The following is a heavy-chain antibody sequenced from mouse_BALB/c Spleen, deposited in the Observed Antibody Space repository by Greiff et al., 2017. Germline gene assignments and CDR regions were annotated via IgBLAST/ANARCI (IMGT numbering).Heavy chain of an antibody. V-gene: IGHV5-6-3*01. J-gene: IGHJ2*01. D-gene: IGHD2-4*01. CDR1: GFTFSSYG. CDR2: INSNGGST. Sequence: DVHLVESGGGLVQPGGSLKLSCAASGFTFSSYGMSWVRQTPDKRLELVATINSNGGSTYYPDSVKGRFTISRDNAKNTLYLQMSSLKSEDTAMYYCAREYDYDDGGFDYWGQGTTLTVSS. CDR3: AREYDYDDGGFDY.